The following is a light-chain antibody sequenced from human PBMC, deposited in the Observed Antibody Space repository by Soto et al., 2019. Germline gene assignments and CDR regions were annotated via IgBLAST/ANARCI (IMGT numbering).Light chain of an antibody. V-gene: IGKV3-20*01. CDR3: QQYAGSLYT. Sequence: ENVLTQSPGTLSLSPGETATLSCRASQSVDSSYLAWYQQKPGQAPRLLIYGTSSRATGIPDRFSGSGSGTDCTLTINRLEPEDFAEYYCQQYAGSLYTFGQGTNLEFK. CDR1: QSVDSSY. CDR2: GTS. J-gene: IGKJ2*01.